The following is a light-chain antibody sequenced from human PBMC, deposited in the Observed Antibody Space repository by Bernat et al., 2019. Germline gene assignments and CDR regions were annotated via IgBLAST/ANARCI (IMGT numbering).Light chain of an antibody. CDR1: SSDVGTYNF. Sequence: QSALTQPPSASGSPGQSVTIPCTGTSSDVGTYNFVSWYQQHPGKAPKLLIYEVTRRPYGVPDSFSGSKSGNTASLTVSGLQTEDEADYYCCSFAGSSTLVFGGGTKLTVL. CDR2: EVT. V-gene: IGLV2-8*01. CDR3: CSFAGSSTLV. J-gene: IGLJ2*01.